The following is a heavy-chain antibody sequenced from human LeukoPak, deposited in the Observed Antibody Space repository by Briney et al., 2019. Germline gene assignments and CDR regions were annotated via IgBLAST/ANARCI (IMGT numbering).Heavy chain of an antibody. CDR1: GGSISSYY. D-gene: IGHD3-22*01. Sequence: SETLSLTCTVSGGSISSYYWSWIRQPPGKGLEWIGYIYYSGSTNYNPSLKSRVTISVDTSKNQFSLKLTSVTAADTAVYYCARGYDSSGFPRDYWGQGTLVTVSS. CDR2: IYYSGST. V-gene: IGHV4-59*08. J-gene: IGHJ4*02. CDR3: ARGYDSSGFPRDY.